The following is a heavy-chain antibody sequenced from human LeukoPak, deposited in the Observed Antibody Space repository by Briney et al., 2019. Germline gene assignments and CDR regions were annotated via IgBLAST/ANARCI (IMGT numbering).Heavy chain of an antibody. J-gene: IGHJ4*02. CDR2: IIPIFGTA. V-gene: IGHV1-69*01. D-gene: IGHD5-18*01. CDR3: ARYSISEYSYGPAVFDY. CDR1: GGTFSSYA. Sequence: ASVKVSCKASGGTFSSYAISWVRQAPGQGLEWMGGIIPIFGTANYAQKFQGRVTITADESTSTAYMELSSLRSEDTAVYYCARYSISEYSYGPAVFDYWGQGTLVTVSS.